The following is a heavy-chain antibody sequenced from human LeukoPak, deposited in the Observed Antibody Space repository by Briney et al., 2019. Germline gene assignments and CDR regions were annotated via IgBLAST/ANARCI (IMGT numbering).Heavy chain of an antibody. J-gene: IGHJ3*01. V-gene: IGHV3-7*05. Sequence: GGSLRLSCAASGFTFSGYWMSWVRQAPGKGLEWVANIKQDGSEKYYVDSVKGRFTISRDNAKNSLYLQMNSLRAEDTAVYYCARVVSNGFDLWGQGTMVTVSS. CDR1: GFTFSGYW. D-gene: IGHD6-25*01. CDR2: IKQDGSEK. CDR3: ARVVSNGFDL.